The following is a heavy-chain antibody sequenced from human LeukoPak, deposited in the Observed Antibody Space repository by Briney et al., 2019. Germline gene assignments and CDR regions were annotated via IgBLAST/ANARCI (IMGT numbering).Heavy chain of an antibody. V-gene: IGHV3-21*01. CDR2: NGAAGSHI. D-gene: IGHD6-19*01. CDR3: VRVGSGATRADTLDL. CDR1: GLTFSAYS. J-gene: IGHJ3*01. Sequence: GGSLRLSCAASGLTFSAYSMNWVRQAPGEGLEWVSSNGAAGSHIYYADSMKGRFTISRDNAKSSLFLQMNSLRAEDTGIYYCVRVGSGATRADTLDLWGQGTMVTVSS.